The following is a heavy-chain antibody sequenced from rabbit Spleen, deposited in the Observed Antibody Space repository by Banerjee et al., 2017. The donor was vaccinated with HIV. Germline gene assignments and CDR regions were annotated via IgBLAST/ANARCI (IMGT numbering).Heavy chain of an antibody. Sequence: QEQLVESGGGLVRPEGSLKLSCKASGFSFSNKAVMCWVRQAPGKGLEWIACINAVTGKAVYASWAKGRFTISKGSSTTVTLQLASLTVADTATYFCARGDWTGFGYYFSLWGQGTLVTVS. CDR2: INAVTGKA. CDR1: GFSFSNKAV. CDR3: ARGDWTGFGYYFSL. V-gene: IGHV1S45*01. J-gene: IGHJ4*01. D-gene: IGHD1-1*01.